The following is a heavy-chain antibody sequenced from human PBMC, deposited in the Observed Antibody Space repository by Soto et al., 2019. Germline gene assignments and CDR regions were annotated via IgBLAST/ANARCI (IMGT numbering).Heavy chain of an antibody. V-gene: IGHV3-48*01. CDR3: AREQDTAMSDFDH. J-gene: IGHJ4*02. CDR2: ISSSGRPI. CDR1: GFTFSSYS. D-gene: IGHD5-18*01. Sequence: EVQLVESGGGLVQPGGSLRLSCATSGFTFSSYSMNWVRQAPGKGLEWLSYISSSGRPIYYADSVKGRFTISRDNAKNSLSLQMNSLRAEDTAVYYCAREQDTAMSDFDHWVQGTLVTVSS.